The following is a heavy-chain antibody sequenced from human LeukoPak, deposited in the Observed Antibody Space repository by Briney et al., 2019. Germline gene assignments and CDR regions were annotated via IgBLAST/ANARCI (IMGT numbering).Heavy chain of an antibody. Sequence: VASVKVSCKASGGTFSSYAISWVRQAPGQGLEWMGGIIPIFGTANYAQKFQGRVTITADESTSTAYMELSSLRSEDTAVCYCARDVGRRGYSGYALINWFDPWGQGTLVTVSS. CDR2: IIPIFGTA. CDR3: ARDVGRRGYSGYALINWFDP. D-gene: IGHD5-12*01. J-gene: IGHJ5*02. CDR1: GGTFSSYA. V-gene: IGHV1-69*13.